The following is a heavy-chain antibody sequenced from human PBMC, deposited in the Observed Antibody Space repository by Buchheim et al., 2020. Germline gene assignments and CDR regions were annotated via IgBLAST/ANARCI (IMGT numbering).Heavy chain of an antibody. CDR1: GFTFSSYS. V-gene: IGHV3-21*01. D-gene: IGHD1-1*01. Sequence: EVQLVESGGGLVKPGGSLRLSCAASGFTFSSYSMNWVRQAPGKGLEWVSSISSSSSYIYYADSVKGRFTISRDNAKNSLYLQMNSLRAEDTAVYYCARSGPRSVAGTTIDYWGQGTL. J-gene: IGHJ4*02. CDR3: ARSGPRSVAGTTIDY. CDR2: ISSSSSYI.